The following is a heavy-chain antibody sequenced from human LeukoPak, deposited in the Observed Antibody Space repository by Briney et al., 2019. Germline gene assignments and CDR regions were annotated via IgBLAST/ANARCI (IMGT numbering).Heavy chain of an antibody. V-gene: IGHV3-9*03. CDR1: GFTFDDYA. CDR3: TRASGYSSGAVDY. CDR2: ISWNSGSI. D-gene: IGHD5-18*01. J-gene: IGHJ4*02. Sequence: GGSLRLSCAASGFTFDDYAMHWVRQAPGTGLEWVSGISWNSGSIGYADSVKGRFTISRDNAKSTLYLQMNSLIADDMALYYCTRASGYSSGAVDYWGQGTLVTVSS.